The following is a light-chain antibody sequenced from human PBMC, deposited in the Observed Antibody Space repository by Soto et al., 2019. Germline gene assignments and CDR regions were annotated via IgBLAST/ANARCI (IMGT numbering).Light chain of an antibody. J-gene: IGKJ1*01. Sequence: ELVLTQSPGTLSLSPGERATLSCRSSQSVRSSPLAGYQHKPGQAPRLLIYCASSRATGTPDRFSGSGSGTDFTIPISRLEPEDFGVYYCPQYGSSPQVTFGQGTKVDIK. CDR3: PQYGSSPQVT. V-gene: IGKV3-20*01. CDR1: QSVRSSP. CDR2: CAS.